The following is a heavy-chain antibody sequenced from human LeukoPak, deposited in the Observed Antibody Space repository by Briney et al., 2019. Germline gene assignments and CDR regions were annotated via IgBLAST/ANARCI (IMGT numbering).Heavy chain of an antibody. Sequence: SETLSLACTVSGGSISSYYWSWIRQPPGKGLEWIGRVFTSGIISGNTNYNPSVKSRVTMSVDSSKNQFSLKLRSVTAADTAVYYCARDRYYYDSSSYFSAFDTWGQGTMVTVSS. CDR3: ARDRYYYDSSSYFSAFDT. CDR2: VFTSGIISGNT. V-gene: IGHV4-4*07. D-gene: IGHD3-22*01. J-gene: IGHJ3*02. CDR1: GGSISSYY.